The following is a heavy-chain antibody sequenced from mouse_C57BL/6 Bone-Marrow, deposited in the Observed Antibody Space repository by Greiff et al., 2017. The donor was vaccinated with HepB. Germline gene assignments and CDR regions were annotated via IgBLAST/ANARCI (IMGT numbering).Heavy chain of an antibody. Sequence: EVQLVESGGGLVKPGGSLKLSCAASGFTFSSYAMSWVRQTPEKRLEWVATISDGGSYTYYPDNVKGRFTISRDNAKNNLYLQMSHLKSEDTAMYYCARDEKGVWGTGTTVTVSS. CDR1: GFTFSSYA. J-gene: IGHJ1*03. CDR3: ARDEKGV. CDR2: ISDGGSYT. V-gene: IGHV5-4*01.